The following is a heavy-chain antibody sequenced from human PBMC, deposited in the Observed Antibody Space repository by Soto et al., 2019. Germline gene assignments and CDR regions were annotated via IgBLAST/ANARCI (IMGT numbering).Heavy chain of an antibody. V-gene: IGHV4-31*03. CDR3: ARPRDCSSTSCYGALDP. CDR2: IYYSGST. J-gene: IGHJ5*02. CDR1: GGSISSGGYY. Sequence: PSETLSLTCTVSGGSISSGGYYWSWIRQHPGKGLEWIGYIYYSGSTSYNPSLKSRLTISVDTSKNQFSLKLSSVTAADTAVYYCARPRDCSSTSCYGALDPWGQGTPVTVSS. D-gene: IGHD2-2*01.